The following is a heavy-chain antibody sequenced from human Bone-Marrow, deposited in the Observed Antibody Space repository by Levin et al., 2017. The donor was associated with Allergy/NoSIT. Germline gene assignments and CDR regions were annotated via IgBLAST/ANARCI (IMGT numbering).Heavy chain of an antibody. CDR2: ISPYNGNT. J-gene: IGHJ3*02. CDR1: GYTFTFYG. D-gene: IGHD5-18*01. V-gene: IGHV1-18*01. CDR3: AREMAYTAADTFDI. Sequence: ASVKVSCKASGYTFTFYGISWVRQAPGQGLEWMGWISPYNGNTNYAQKLQGRVTMTTGTSTSTAYMELRSLRSDDTAVYYWAREMAYTAADTFDIWGQGTMVTVSS.